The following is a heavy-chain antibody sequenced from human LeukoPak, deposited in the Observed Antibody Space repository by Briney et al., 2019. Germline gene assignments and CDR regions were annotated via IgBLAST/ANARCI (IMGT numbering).Heavy chain of an antibody. Sequence: PGGSLRLSCAASGFTFSSHAMHWVRQAPGRGLEWVAVMSYDGTNKYYADSVKGRFTISRDNSKNTLYLQMNSLRAEDTAVYYCARGLYQLPLDYWGQGTLVTVSS. J-gene: IGHJ4*02. CDR3: ARGLYQLPLDY. D-gene: IGHD2-2*01. CDR2: MSYDGTNK. V-gene: IGHV3-30-3*01. CDR1: GFTFSSHA.